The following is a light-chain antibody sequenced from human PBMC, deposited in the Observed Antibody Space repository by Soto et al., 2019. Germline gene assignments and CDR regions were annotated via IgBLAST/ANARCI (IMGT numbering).Light chain of an antibody. CDR2: KAS. CDR3: QQYNSYPWT. J-gene: IGKJ1*01. CDR1: QSISSR. Sequence: DIQMTQSPSTLSASVGDRVTITCRASQSISSRLAWYQQKPGKDPKLLIYKASSLESGVPSRFSGSGSGTEFTLTISSLQPDDFATYYCQQYNSYPWTFGQGTKVEIK. V-gene: IGKV1-5*03.